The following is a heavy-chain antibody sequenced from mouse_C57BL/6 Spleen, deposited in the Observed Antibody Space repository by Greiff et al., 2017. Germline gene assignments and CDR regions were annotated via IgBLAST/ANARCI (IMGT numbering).Heavy chain of an antibody. D-gene: IGHD1-1*01. J-gene: IGHJ4*01. CDR1: GYTFTSYG. CDR3: ARSSPVVATEDYAMDY. CDR2: IYPRSGNT. Sequence: QVQLQQSGAELARPGASVKLSCKASGYTFTSYGISWVKQRTGQGLEWIGEIYPRSGNTYYNEKLKGKAPLTADKSSSTAYMELRNLTSEDSAVYFSARSSPVVATEDYAMDYWGQGTSVTVSS. V-gene: IGHV1-81*01.